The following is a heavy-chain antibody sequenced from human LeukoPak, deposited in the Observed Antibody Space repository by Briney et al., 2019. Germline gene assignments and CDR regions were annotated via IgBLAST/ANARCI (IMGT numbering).Heavy chain of an antibody. Sequence: PSETLSLTCTVSGDSISSGDYYWSWIRQPAGKGLEWIGRISSSGSTNYNPSLKSRVTISVDTSKNQFSLKLSSVTAADTAVYYCARVYYYGSGSYLDYWGQGTLVTVSS. CDR2: ISSSGST. CDR1: GDSISSGDYY. J-gene: IGHJ4*02. V-gene: IGHV4-61*02. CDR3: ARVYYYGSGSYLDY. D-gene: IGHD3-10*01.